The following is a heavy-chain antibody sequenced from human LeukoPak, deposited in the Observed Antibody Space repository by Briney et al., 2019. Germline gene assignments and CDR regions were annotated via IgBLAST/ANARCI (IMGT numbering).Heavy chain of an antibody. Sequence: ETLSLTCTVSGGSLSSYYWSWVRQAPGKGLEWVGRIKTKTDGGTPDYAAPVKGRFTISRDDSKNTLYLQMNSLKTDDTAVYYCTTRGDVGSSGWYYFDYWGQGTLVTVSS. J-gene: IGHJ4*02. CDR3: TTRGDVGSSGWYYFDY. CDR2: IKTKTDGGTP. CDR1: GGSLSSYY. D-gene: IGHD6-19*01. V-gene: IGHV3-15*01.